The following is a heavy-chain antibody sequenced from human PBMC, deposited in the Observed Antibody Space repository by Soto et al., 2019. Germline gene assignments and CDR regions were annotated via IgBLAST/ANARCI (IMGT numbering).Heavy chain of an antibody. V-gene: IGHV4-39*07. CDR1: GGSISSSSYY. CDR2: IYHSGST. D-gene: IGHD3-10*01. CDR3: AREALIVMVRGVKIFDY. Sequence: SETLSLTCTVSGGSISSSSYYWGWIRQPPGKGLEWIGEIYHSGSTNYNPSLKSRVTISVDKSKNQFSLKLSSVTAADTAVYYCAREALIVMVRGVKIFDYWGQGTLVTVSS. J-gene: IGHJ4*02.